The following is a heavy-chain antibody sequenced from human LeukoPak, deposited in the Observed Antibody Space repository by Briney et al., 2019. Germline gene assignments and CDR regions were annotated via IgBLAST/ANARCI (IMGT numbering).Heavy chain of an antibody. D-gene: IGHD3-16*02. J-gene: IGHJ4*02. V-gene: IGHV3-23*01. Sequence: GGSLRLSCSASGFTLSSYAMSWVHQAPGKGLQWVSGISSSGGSTYYVDSVKGRFTISTDNSKNTLYLQMNSLRAEDTAVYYCARSLSSRFSGPRRPYYFDSWGQGTLLTVSS. CDR1: GFTLSSYA. CDR3: ARSLSSRFSGPRRPYYFDS. CDR2: ISSSGGST.